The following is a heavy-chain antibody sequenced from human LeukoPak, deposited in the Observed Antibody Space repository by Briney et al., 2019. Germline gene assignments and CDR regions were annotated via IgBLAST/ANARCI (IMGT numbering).Heavy chain of an antibody. Sequence: GGSLRLSCAASGFTFSSYSMSWVRQAPGKGLEWVSSISSSGGYIYNADSVKGRFTISRDNAKNSLYLQMNSLGAEDTAVYYCARDSGYYYDSSGYSALDYWGQGTLVTVSS. D-gene: IGHD3-22*01. CDR1: GFTFSSYS. CDR2: ISSSGGYI. CDR3: ARDSGYYYDSSGYSALDY. V-gene: IGHV3-21*01. J-gene: IGHJ4*02.